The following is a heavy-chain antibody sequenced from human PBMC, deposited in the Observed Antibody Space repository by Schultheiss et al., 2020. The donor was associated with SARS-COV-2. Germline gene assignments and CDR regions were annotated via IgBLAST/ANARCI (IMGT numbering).Heavy chain of an antibody. CDR1: GGSISSYY. CDR2: IYYSGST. J-gene: IGHJ3*02. V-gene: IGHV4-59*12. D-gene: IGHD1-26*01. CDR3: ARDLFVGAIHAFDI. Sequence: SETLSLTCTVSGGSISSYYWSWIRQPPGKGLEWIGYIYYSGSTNYNPSLKSRVTISVDTSKNQFSLKLSSVTAADTAVYYCARDLFVGAIHAFDIWGQGTMVTVSS.